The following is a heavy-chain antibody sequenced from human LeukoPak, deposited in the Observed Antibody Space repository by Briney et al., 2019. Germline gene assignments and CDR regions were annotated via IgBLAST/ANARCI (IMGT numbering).Heavy chain of an antibody. J-gene: IGHJ4*02. CDR2: IRYDGSNK. Sequence: PGGSLRLSCAASGFTFNSYGMHWVRQAPGKGLEWVAFIRYDGSNKYYADSVKGRFTISRDNSKNTLYLQMNSLRAEDTAVYYCAPFSYGYLLGFDCWGQGTLVTVSS. CDR3: APFSYGYLLGFDC. CDR1: GFTFNSYG. D-gene: IGHD5-18*01. V-gene: IGHV3-30*02.